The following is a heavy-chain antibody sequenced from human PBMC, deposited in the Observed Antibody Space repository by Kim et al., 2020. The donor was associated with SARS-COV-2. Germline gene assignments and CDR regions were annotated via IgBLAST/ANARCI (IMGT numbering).Heavy chain of an antibody. Sequence: GGSLRLSCAASGFTFDDYAMHWVRQAPGKGLEWVSGISWNSGSIGYADSVKGRFTISRDNAKNSLYLQMNSLRAEDTALYYCAKGWGQQMVPYYFDSWG. J-gene: IGHJ4*01. CDR2: ISWNSGSI. V-gene: IGHV3-9*01. CDR3: AKGWGQQMVPYYFDS. CDR1: GFTFDDYA. D-gene: IGHD6-13*01.